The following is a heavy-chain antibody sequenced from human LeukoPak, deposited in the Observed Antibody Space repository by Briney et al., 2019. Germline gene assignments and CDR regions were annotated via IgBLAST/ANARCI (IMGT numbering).Heavy chain of an antibody. CDR2: ISGDGSST. Sequence: RAGGSLRLSCAASGFTFSNYWMHWVRQAPGKGVVWVSRISGDGSSTSYTDAVKGRFTISRDNAKNTLYLQVNSLRADDTAVYYCATGDSSAYYSAFDCWGQGTLVTVSS. CDR3: ATGDSSAYYSAFDC. CDR1: GFTFSNYW. V-gene: IGHV3-74*01. D-gene: IGHD3-22*01. J-gene: IGHJ4*02.